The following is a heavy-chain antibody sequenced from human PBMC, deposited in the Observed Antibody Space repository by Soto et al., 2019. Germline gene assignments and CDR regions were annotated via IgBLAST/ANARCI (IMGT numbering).Heavy chain of an antibody. CDR3: ARNRYGGYDFDY. CDR2: VSHSGNT. J-gene: IGHJ4*02. CDR1: SGSITSSNW. Sequence: QVQLQESGPGLVKPSGTLSLTCAVSSGSITSSNWWRWVRQPPGKGLEWIGEVSHSGNTNYIPSLKSRVTISVDKSRKQFSLRLNSVTAAATAVYYCARNRYGGYDFDYWGQGTLVTVSS. D-gene: IGHD5-12*01. V-gene: IGHV4-4*02.